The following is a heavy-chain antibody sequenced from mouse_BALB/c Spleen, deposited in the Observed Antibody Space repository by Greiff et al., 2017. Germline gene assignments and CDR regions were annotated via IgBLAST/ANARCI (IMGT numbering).Heavy chain of an antibody. J-gene: IGHJ3*01. D-gene: IGHD1-1*01. CDR1: GFTFSSYT. Sequence: EVQRVESGGGLVKPGGSLKLSCAASGFTFSSYTMSWVRQTPEKRLEWVATISSGGGNTYYPDSVKGRFTISRDNAKNNLYLQMSSLRSEDTALYYCARGESYYYGSSYERFAYWGQGTLVTVSA. V-gene: IGHV5-9*03. CDR2: ISSGGGNT. CDR3: ARGESYYYGSSYERFAY.